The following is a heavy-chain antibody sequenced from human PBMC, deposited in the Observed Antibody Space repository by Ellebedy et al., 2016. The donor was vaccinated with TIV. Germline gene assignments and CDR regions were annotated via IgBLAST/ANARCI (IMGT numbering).Heavy chain of an antibody. V-gene: IGHV4-39*07. CDR3: ARSTDSSPNDY. CDR1: GGSISSSSYY. J-gene: IGHJ4*02. CDR2: IYYSGST. Sequence: GSLRLSXTVSGGSISSSSYYWGWIRQPPGKGLEWIGSIYYSGSTYYNPSLKSRVTISVDTSKNQFSLKLSSVTAADTAVYYCARSTDSSPNDYWGQGTLVTVSS. D-gene: IGHD6-13*01.